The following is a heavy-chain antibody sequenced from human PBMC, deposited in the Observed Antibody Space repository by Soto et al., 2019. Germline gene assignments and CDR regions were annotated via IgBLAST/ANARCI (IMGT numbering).Heavy chain of an antibody. J-gene: IGHJ5*02. CDR3: AKDLRLLWFDP. CDR2: ISGSGGST. CDR1: GFTFSSYA. V-gene: IGHV3-23*01. D-gene: IGHD4-17*01. Sequence: GESLRLSCAASGFTFSSYAMSWVRQAPGKGLEWVSAISGSGGSTYYADSVKGRFTISRDNSKNTLYLQMNSLRAGDTAVYYCAKDLRLLWFDPWGQGTLVTVSS.